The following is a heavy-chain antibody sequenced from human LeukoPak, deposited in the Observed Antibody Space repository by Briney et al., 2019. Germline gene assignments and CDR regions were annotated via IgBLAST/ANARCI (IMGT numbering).Heavy chain of an antibody. V-gene: IGHV1-8*01. CDR3: ARGYSPSATTTGNDY. D-gene: IGHD1-1*01. CDR1: GYTFTSHD. CDR2: MNPKSGNT. J-gene: IGHJ4*02. Sequence: GASVKVSCKASGYTFTSHDINWVRQATGQGLEWMGWMNPKSGNTSYAQKFQGRVTMTRDTSINTAYLELYSLRSEDTAVYYCARGYSPSATTTGNDYWGQGTLVTVSS.